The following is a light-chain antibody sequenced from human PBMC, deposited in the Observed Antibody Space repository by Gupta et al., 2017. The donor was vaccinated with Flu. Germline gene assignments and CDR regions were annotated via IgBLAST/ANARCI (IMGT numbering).Light chain of an antibody. J-gene: IGKJ5*01. V-gene: IGKV1-33*01. CDR3: QQYDNLPGT. CDR1: QDISNY. CDR2: DAS. Sequence: DIQMTQSPSSLSASVGDRVTITCQASQDISNYFNWYQQKPGKAPKLLIYDASNLETGVPSRFSGSGSGTDFTFTISSLQPEDIATYYCQQYDNLPGTFGQGTRLEIK.